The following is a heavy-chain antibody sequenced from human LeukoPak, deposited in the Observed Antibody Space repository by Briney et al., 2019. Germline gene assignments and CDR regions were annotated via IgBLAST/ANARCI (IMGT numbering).Heavy chain of an antibody. Sequence: VASVKVSCKASGYTFTSYGISWVRQAPGQGLEWMGWISAYNGNTNYAQKPQGRVTMTTDTSTSTAYMELRSLRSDDTAVYYCARDYGYSGYDTPHDAFDIWGQGTMVTVSS. J-gene: IGHJ3*02. V-gene: IGHV1-18*01. D-gene: IGHD5-12*01. CDR1: GYTFTSYG. CDR3: ARDYGYSGYDTPHDAFDI. CDR2: ISAYNGNT.